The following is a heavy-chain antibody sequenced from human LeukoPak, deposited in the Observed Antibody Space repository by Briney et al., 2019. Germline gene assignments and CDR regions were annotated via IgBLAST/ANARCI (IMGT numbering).Heavy chain of an antibody. J-gene: IGHJ4*02. CDR3: ARGRRILRFDY. Sequence: PGGSLRLSCAASGFTFSSYEMNWVRQAPGKGLEWVSYISSSGSTIYYADSVKGRFTISRDNAKNSLYLQMNSLRAEDTAVYYCARGRRILRFDYWGQGTLVTVSS. D-gene: IGHD1-26*01. CDR1: GFTFSSYE. V-gene: IGHV3-48*03. CDR2: ISSSGSTI.